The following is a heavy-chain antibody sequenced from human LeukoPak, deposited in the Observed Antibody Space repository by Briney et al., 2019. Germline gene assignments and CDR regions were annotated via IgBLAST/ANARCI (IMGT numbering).Heavy chain of an antibody. J-gene: IGHJ6*03. CDR2: ISYDGSNK. D-gene: IGHD3-10*01. V-gene: IGHV3-30*18. CDR1: GFTFSSYG. Sequence: GSLRLSCAASGFTFSSYGMHWVRQAPGKGLEWVAVISYDGSNKYYADSVKGRFTISRDNSKNTLYLQMNSLRAEDTAVYYCAKGKNSGSYYYYYYMDVWGKGTTVTVSS. CDR3: AKGKNSGSYYYYYYMDV.